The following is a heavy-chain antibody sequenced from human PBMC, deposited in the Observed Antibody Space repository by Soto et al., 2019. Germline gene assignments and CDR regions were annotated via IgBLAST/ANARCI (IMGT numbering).Heavy chain of an antibody. CDR1: GFTFGTYW. Sequence: EVQLVESGGGLVQPGGSLRLSCAASGFTFGTYWMSWVRQAPGKGLEWLATIKRDASERKYVDSVKGRFTLSRDNATNSLYLKMDSLRAEATAVYYCARDSVYGSGSTVNHYLVYWCHGTLVTVSS. V-gene: IGHV3-7*01. D-gene: IGHD3-10*01. CDR2: IKRDASER. J-gene: IGHJ4*01. CDR3: ARDSVYGSGSTVNHYLVY.